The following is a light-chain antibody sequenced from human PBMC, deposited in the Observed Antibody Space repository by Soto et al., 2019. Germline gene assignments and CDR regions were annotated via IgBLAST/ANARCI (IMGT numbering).Light chain of an antibody. V-gene: IGKV1-5*03. CDR2: KAS. Sequence: DIQMTQSPSTLSASVGDRVTITCRASQSISSWLAWYQQKPGKAPKLLIYKASSLESGVPSRFSGSGSGTXXXXXXXXXQPXDFATYYCQQYNSYSTTFGQGTKVEIK. CDR3: QQYNSYSTT. CDR1: QSISSW. J-gene: IGKJ1*01.